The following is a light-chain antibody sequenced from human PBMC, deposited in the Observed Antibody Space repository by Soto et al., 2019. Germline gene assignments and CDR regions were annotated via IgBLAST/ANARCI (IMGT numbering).Light chain of an antibody. Sequence: ETVMTQSAAALSVSVGERVTLSCRASQSVSTNLAWYQQRPGQAPRLLIHGASTRATGVPDRISGSGSGTDFTLTISSLQSEDFASYHCQQTYSDISFGGGTKV. V-gene: IGKV3-15*01. CDR1: QSVSTN. CDR3: QQTYSDIS. CDR2: GAS. J-gene: IGKJ4*01.